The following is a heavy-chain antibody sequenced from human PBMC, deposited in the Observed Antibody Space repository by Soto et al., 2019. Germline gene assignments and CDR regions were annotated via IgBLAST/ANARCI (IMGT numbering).Heavy chain of an antibody. V-gene: IGHV3-30-3*01. Sequence: QVQLVESGGGVVQPGRSLRLSCAASGFTFSSYGIHWVLQAPCKGLEWVAVTSFDGSSKYNADSVTGRFTISRDNSQNTLYLQINSLIHDDTAVYYCARTVGGYNVQTMDYWGQGPLVTVSS. CDR1: GFTFSSYG. CDR3: ARTVGGYNVQTMDY. CDR2: TSFDGSSK. J-gene: IGHJ4*02. D-gene: IGHD5-12*01.